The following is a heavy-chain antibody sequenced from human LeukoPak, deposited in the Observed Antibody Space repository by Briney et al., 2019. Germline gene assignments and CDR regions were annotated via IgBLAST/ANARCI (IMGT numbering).Heavy chain of an antibody. CDR3: AKREVGAFGY. CDR1: GFTFSIYA. V-gene: IGHV3-23*01. D-gene: IGHD1-26*01. CDR2: ISGSGGST. Sequence: GGSLRLSCAASGFTFSIYAMSWVRQTPGKGLEWVSAISGSGGSTYYADSVKGRFTISRDNSKNTLYLQMNSLRAEDTAVYYCAKREVGAFGYWGQGTLVTVSS. J-gene: IGHJ4*02.